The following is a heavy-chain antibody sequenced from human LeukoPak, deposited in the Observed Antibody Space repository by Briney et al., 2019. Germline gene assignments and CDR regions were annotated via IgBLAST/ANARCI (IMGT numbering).Heavy chain of an antibody. CDR2: TSYNGNT. D-gene: IGHD6-19*01. J-gene: IGHJ4*02. V-gene: IGHV1-18*04. Sequence: ASVKVSCKASGYTFSNYGIRWVRQAPGLGLEWMGWTSYNGNTNYAQKFQGRVTMTTDTSTTTAYMELRSLESDDTAVYYCARHSGSGWQALGYWGQGTLVTVSS. CDR3: ARHSGSGWQALGY. CDR1: GYTFSNYG.